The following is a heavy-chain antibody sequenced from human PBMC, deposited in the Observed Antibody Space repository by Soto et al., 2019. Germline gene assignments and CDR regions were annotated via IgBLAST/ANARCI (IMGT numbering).Heavy chain of an antibody. D-gene: IGHD3-9*01. CDR3: ARGTYYDILTGYSSVLYYFDY. Sequence: PSETLSLTCAVYGGSFSGYYWSWIRQPPGKGLGWIGEINHSGRTNYNPSLKSRVTISVDTSKNQFSLKLSSVTAADTAIYYCARGTYYDILTGYSSVLYYFDYWGQGTLVTVSS. V-gene: IGHV4-34*01. CDR1: GGSFSGYY. CDR2: INHSGRT. J-gene: IGHJ4*02.